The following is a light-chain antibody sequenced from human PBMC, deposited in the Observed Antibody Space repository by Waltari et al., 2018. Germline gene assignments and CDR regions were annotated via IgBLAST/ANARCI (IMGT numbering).Light chain of an antibody. CDR1: QKIRSY. J-gene: IGKJ4*01. CDR3: QQSYETPLT. Sequence: DIQMTQSPSSLSASVGDRVTVTCRASQKIRSYLNWYQQKPGKAPNLLMYEVSSLHSGVPSRFSGSGSGTDFNLTISSLQPEDFATYYCQQSYETPLTFCGGTRVEIK. CDR2: EVS. V-gene: IGKV1-39*01.